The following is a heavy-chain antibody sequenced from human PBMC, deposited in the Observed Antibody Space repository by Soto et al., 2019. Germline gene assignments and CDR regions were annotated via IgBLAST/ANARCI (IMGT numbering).Heavy chain of an antibody. Sequence: QVQLVQSGAEVKKPGSSVKVSCKASGGTFSSYAISWVRQAPGQGLEWMGGIIRIFGTANYAQKFQGRATTPADESTRTAYLERSSLGSEDTAVYYCAGNGYSVRTRCYSDSCSGMDVWGQGTTVTVSS. CDR1: GGTFSSYA. CDR2: IIRIFGTA. CDR3: AGNGYSVRTRCYSDSCSGMDV. D-gene: IGHD2-2*02. J-gene: IGHJ6*02. V-gene: IGHV1-69*12.